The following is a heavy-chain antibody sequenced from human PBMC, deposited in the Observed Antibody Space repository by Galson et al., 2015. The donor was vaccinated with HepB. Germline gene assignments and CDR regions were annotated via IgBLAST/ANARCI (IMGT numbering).Heavy chain of an antibody. J-gene: IGHJ5*02. V-gene: IGHV3-23*01. CDR2: ISGSGGST. CDR3: AKAPGSMYYYDSSGYYRRGFDP. Sequence: SLRLSCAASGFTFSSYAMSWVRQAPGKGLEWVSAISGSGGSTYYADSVKGRFTISRDNSKNTLYLQMNSLRAEDTAVYYCAKAPGSMYYYDSSGYYRRGFDPWGQGTLVTVSS. CDR1: GFTFSSYA. D-gene: IGHD3-22*01.